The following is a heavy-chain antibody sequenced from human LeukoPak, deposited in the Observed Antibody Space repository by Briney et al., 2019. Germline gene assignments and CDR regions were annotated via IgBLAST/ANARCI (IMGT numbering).Heavy chain of an antibody. CDR3: ARGKGWHGGDAFDI. D-gene: IGHD3-16*01. V-gene: IGHV1-69*13. CDR1: GYTFTSYA. Sequence: SVKVSCKASGYTFTSYAMNWVRQAPGQGLEWMGGIIPIFGTANYAQKFQGRVTITADESTSTAYMELSSLRSEDTAVYYCARGKGWHGGDAFDIWGQGTMVTVPS. CDR2: IIPIFGTA. J-gene: IGHJ3*02.